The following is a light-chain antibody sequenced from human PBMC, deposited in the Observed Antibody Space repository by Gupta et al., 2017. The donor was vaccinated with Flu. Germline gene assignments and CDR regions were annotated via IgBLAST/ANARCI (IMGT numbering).Light chain of an antibody. CDR3: QQYNNWPPWT. J-gene: IGKJ1*01. Sequence: ATLSVSPGEKATLSCRASQSVSSNLAWYQQKPGQAPRLLVYGASTRATGIPARFSGSGSGTEFTLTISSLQSEDFAVYYCQQYNNWPPWTFGQGTKVEIK. V-gene: IGKV3-15*01. CDR1: QSVSSN. CDR2: GAS.